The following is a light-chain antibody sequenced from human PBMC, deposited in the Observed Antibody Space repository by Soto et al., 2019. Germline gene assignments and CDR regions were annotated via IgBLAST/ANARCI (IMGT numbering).Light chain of an antibody. Sequence: QSVLTQPASVSGSPGQSITISCTGTSSDVGGYNFVSWYQQHPGKAPKLMIYDVRNRPSGVSNRFSGSKSVNTASLTISGLQAEDEADYYCRSYPRTSTSLLATETEVTVL. CDR1: SSDVGGYNF. V-gene: IGLV2-14*01. J-gene: IGLJ1*01. CDR2: DVR. CDR3: RSYPRTSTSL.